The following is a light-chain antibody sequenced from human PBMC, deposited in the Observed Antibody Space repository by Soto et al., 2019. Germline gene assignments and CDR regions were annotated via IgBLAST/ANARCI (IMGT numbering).Light chain of an antibody. CDR1: QGISSY. Sequence: AIRMTQSPSSLSASTGDRVTITCRASQGISSYLAWYQQKPGKAPKLLIYAASTLQSGVPSRFSGSGSGTDFTLTISCLQSEDFATYYCQHYDIYGRLTFGPGTTVDIK. CDR3: QHYDIYGRLT. V-gene: IGKV1-8*01. CDR2: AAS. J-gene: IGKJ3*01.